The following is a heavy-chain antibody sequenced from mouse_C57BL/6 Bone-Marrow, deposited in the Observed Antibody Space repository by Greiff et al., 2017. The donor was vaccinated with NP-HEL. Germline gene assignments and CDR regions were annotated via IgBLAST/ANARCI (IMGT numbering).Heavy chain of an antibody. D-gene: IGHD2-12*01. CDR1: GFTFSSYG. CDR3: ARHYYNNYFDY. Sequence: EVKLVESGGDLVKPGGSLKLSCAASGFTFSSYGMSWVRQTPDKRLEWVATISSGGSYTYYPDSVKGRFTISRDNAKNTLYLQMSSLKSEDTAMYYCARHYYNNYFDYWGQGTTLTVSS. CDR2: ISSGGSYT. J-gene: IGHJ2*01. V-gene: IGHV5-6*01.